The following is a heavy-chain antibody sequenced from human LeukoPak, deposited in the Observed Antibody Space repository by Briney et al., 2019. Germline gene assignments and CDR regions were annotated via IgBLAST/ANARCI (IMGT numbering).Heavy chain of an antibody. J-gene: IGHJ4*02. D-gene: IGHD2-2*01. CDR1: GFTITSYT. Sequence: GGSLRLSCAVSGFTITSYTMHWVRQAPGKRLEYVSGFSRNGGITYYANSVKGRFTISRDNSRNTLYLQMGSLRAEDMAVYYCARGMYDFTSSLDYWGQGILVTVSS. V-gene: IGHV3-64*01. CDR3: ARGMYDFTSSLDY. CDR2: FSRNGGIT.